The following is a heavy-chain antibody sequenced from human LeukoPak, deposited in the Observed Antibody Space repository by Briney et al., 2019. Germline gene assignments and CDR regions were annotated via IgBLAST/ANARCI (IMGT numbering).Heavy chain of an antibody. CDR3: ARTTVTTQWGGFQH. V-gene: IGHV4-30-4*01. CDR1: GGSISSGDYY. CDR2: IYYSGST. D-gene: IGHD4-17*01. J-gene: IGHJ1*01. Sequence: SETLSLTCTVSGGSISSGDYYWSWICQPPGKGLGWIGYIYYSGSTYYNPSLKSRVTISVDTSKNQFSLKLSSVTAADTAVYYCARTTVTTQWGGFQHWGQGTLVTVSS.